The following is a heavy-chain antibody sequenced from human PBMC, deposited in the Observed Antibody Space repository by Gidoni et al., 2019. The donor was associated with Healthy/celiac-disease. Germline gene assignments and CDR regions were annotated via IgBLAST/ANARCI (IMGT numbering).Heavy chain of an antibody. Sequence: QVQLQESGPGLVKPSQTLSLTCTVSGGSISSGGYYWSWIRQHPGKGLEWIGYIYYSGSTYYHPSLQSRVTISVATSKNQFSLKLSSVTAADTAVYYCARVDQVGATPNWFDPWGQGTLVTVSS. CDR1: GGSISSGGYY. J-gene: IGHJ5*02. D-gene: IGHD1-26*01. CDR2: IYYSGST. V-gene: IGHV4-31*03. CDR3: ARVDQVGATPNWFDP.